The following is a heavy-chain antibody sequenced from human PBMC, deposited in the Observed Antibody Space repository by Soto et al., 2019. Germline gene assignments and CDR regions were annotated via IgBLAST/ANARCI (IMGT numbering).Heavy chain of an antibody. D-gene: IGHD3-10*01. V-gene: IGHV4-34*01. CDR1: GGSFSAYY. Sequence: PSETLSLTCAVYGGSFSAYYWSWIRHPPGKGLEWIGEINHSGSTNYNPSLKSRVTRPEDTSKNHFSLKLSSVTAADTAVYYCARASYYYGSGTLDYWGQGTLVTVSS. J-gene: IGHJ4*02. CDR3: ARASYYYGSGTLDY. CDR2: INHSGST.